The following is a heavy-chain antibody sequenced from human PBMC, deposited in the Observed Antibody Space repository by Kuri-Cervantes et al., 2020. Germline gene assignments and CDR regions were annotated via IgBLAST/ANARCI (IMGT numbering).Heavy chain of an antibody. V-gene: IGHV3-74*01. D-gene: IGHD3-9*01. CDR2: INSDGSST. CDR3: ARANLPYFDWLFSDAFDI. CDR1: GFTFSSYW. Sequence: GGSLRLSCAASGFTFSSYWMHWVRQAPGKGLVWVSRINSDGSSTGYADSVKGRFTISRDNAKNTLYLQMNSLRAEDTAVYYCARANLPYFDWLFSDAFDIRGQGTMVTVSS. J-gene: IGHJ3*02.